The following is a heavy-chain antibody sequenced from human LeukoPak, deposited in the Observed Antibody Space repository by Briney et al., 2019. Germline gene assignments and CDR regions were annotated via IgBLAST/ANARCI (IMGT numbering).Heavy chain of an antibody. Sequence: GRSLRLSCAASGFTFSSYAMHWVRQAPGKGLEWVAVISYDGSNKYYADSVKGRFTISRDNSKNTLYLQMNSLRAEDTAVCYCAKWRAYYYGSGSYYNEDNWGQGTLVTVSS. CDR3: AKWRAYYYGSGSYYNEDN. J-gene: IGHJ4*02. CDR1: GFTFSSYA. V-gene: IGHV3-30-3*02. CDR2: ISYDGSNK. D-gene: IGHD3-10*01.